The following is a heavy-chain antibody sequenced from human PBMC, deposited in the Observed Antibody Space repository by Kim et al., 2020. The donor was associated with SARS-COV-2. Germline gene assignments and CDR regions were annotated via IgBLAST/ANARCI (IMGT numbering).Heavy chain of an antibody. Sequence: ASVKVSCKASGYTFTSYYMHWVRQAPGQGLEWMGMINPSGGSTSYAQKFQGRVTMPRDTSTSTVYMELSSLRSEDTAVYYCARDRAYPSGHYYGLDIWGQGTTVTVSS. CDR1: GYTFTSYY. V-gene: IGHV1-46*01. CDR2: INPSGGST. D-gene: IGHD2-21*01. CDR3: ARDRAYPSGHYYGLDI. J-gene: IGHJ6*02.